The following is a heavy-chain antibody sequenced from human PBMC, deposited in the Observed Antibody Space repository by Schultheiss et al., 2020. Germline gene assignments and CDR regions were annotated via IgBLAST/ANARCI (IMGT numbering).Heavy chain of an antibody. CDR3: ARDGEVSSGWVGYYYGMDV. D-gene: IGHD6-19*01. V-gene: IGHV1-18*01. CDR2: ISAYNGNT. Sequence: ASVKVSCKASGYTFTSYGISWVRQAPGQGLEWMGWISAYNGNTNYAQKLQGRVTMTTDTSTSTAYMELRSLRSDDTAVYYCARDGEVSSGWVGYYYGMDVWGQGTTVTGSS. J-gene: IGHJ6*02. CDR1: GYTFTSYG.